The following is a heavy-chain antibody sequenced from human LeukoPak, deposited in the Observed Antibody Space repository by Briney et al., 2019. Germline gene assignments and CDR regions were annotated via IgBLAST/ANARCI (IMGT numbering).Heavy chain of an antibody. CDR1: GFAFSVYE. CDR2: LSSSGGTR. D-gene: IGHD6-19*01. V-gene: IGHV3-48*03. Sequence: PGGSLRFSCAASGFAFSVYEMSWVRPAPGKGLEWVSYLSSSGGTRYYADSVKGRFTISRDNAKNSLYLQMNSLRAEDTAVYYCASLTVASSFDYWGQGTLVTVSS. CDR3: ASLTVASSFDY. J-gene: IGHJ4*02.